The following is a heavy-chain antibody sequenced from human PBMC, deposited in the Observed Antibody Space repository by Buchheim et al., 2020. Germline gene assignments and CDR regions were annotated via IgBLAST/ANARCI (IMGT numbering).Heavy chain of an antibody. D-gene: IGHD6-19*01. CDR2: IYYSGST. Sequence: QVQLQESGPGLVKPSETLSLTCTVSGGSISSYYWGWIRQPPGKGLEWIGSIYYSGSTYYNPSLQSLVTISLNTSKNQFSLNLSSVTAADTVVYYCATYRSGNWFDPWGQGTL. J-gene: IGHJ5*02. V-gene: IGHV4-39*01. CDR3: ATYRSGNWFDP. CDR1: GGSISSYY.